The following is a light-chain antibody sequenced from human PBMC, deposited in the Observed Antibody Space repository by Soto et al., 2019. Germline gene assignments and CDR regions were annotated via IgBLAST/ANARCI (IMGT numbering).Light chain of an antibody. V-gene: IGLV2-14*01. CDR2: EVS. Sequence: QSALTQPASVSGSPGQSITISCTGTSSDVGGYKYVSWYQQHPDKAPKLIIFEVSNRPSGISSRFSGSKSGNTASLTISGLQAEDEADYYCQSYDSSLSVSYVFGTGTKLTVL. CDR3: QSYDSSLSVSYV. CDR1: SSDVGGYKY. J-gene: IGLJ1*01.